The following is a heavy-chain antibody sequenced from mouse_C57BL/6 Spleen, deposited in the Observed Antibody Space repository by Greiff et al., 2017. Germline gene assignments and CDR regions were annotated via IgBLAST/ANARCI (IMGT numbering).Heavy chain of an antibody. J-gene: IGHJ4*01. D-gene: IGHD1-1*01. CDR1: GYTFTSYW. CDR2: FDPNSGGT. V-gene: IGHV1-72*01. CDR3: ARYYGSSPYAMDY. Sequence: QVHVKQPGAELVKPGASVKLSCKASGYTFTSYWMHWVKQRPGRGLEWIGRFDPNSGGTKYNEKFKSKATLTVDKPSSPAYMQLSSLTSDDSPVYYCARYYGSSPYAMDYWGQGTSVTVSS.